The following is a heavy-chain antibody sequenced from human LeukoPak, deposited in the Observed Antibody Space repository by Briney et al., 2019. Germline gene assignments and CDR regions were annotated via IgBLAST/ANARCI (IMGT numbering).Heavy chain of an antibody. V-gene: IGHV4-59*11. J-gene: IGHJ6*03. D-gene: IGHD3-16*01. CDR1: GGSFSGHY. CDR3: ARGGGLYYYYYMDV. CDR2: IYYSGST. Sequence: SETLSLTCAGYGGSFSGHYWTWIRQPPGKGLEWIGYIYYSGSTNYNPSLKSRVTISVDTSKNQFSLKLSSVTAADTAVYYCARGGGLYYYYYMDVWGKGTTVTVSS.